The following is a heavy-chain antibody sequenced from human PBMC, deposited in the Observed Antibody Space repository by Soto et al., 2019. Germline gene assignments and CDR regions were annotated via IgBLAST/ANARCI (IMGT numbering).Heavy chain of an antibody. J-gene: IGHJ3*02. V-gene: IGHV3-7*03. CDR3: VRQTSVSAFGI. CDR1: GFTFSTYW. Sequence: EVQLVESGGGLVRPGGSLRLPCAASGFTFSTYWMSWVRQAPGKGLEWGANIKRDGSERLYVDSVKGRFPISRDDAKNSLYLQMHGLRAEDTAVYYWVRQTSVSAFGIWGQGTKVTVSS. CDR2: IKRDGSER.